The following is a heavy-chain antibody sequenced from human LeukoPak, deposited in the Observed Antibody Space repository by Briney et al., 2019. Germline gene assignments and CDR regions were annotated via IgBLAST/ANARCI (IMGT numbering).Heavy chain of an antibody. D-gene: IGHD4-23*01. J-gene: IGHJ3*02. CDR1: GFTFDDYA. CDR3: AKVRPRYYDGAFDI. Sequence: QSGGSLRLSCAASGFTFDDYAMHWVRQAPGKGLEWVSLISGDGGSTYYADSVKGRFTISRDNSKNSLYLQMNSLRTEDTALYYCAKVRPRYYDGAFDIWGQGTMVAVSS. CDR2: ISGDGGST. V-gene: IGHV3-43*02.